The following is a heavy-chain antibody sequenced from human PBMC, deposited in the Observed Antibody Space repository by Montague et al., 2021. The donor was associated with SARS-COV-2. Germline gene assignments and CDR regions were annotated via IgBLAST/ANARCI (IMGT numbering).Heavy chain of an antibody. J-gene: IGHJ5*02. CDR2: IYYTGTT. V-gene: IGHV4-31*03. CDR3: AGARVVVPTTRNWFDP. D-gene: IGHD2-2*01. CDR1: GGSISTGGYY. Sequence: TLSLTCTVSGGSISTGGYYWSWFRQHPGKGLEWLGYIYYTGTTYYNPSLKSRLTISVDTSKNRFSLKLSSVTAADTAMYYCAGARVVVPTTRNWFDPWGQGTLVTVSS.